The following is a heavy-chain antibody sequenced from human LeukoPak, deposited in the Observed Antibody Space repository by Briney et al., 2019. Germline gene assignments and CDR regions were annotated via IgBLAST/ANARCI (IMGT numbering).Heavy chain of an antibody. V-gene: IGHV6-1*01. CDR2: TYYRSKWYN. Sequence: SQTLSLTCAISGDSVSSNSAAWNWIRHSPSRGLEWLGRTYYRSKWYNDYAVSVKSRITINPDTSKNQFSLQLNSVTPEDTAVYYCASSLPTAMATFDYWGQGTLVTVSS. J-gene: IGHJ4*02. D-gene: IGHD5-18*01. CDR3: ASSLPTAMATFDY. CDR1: GDSVSSNSAA.